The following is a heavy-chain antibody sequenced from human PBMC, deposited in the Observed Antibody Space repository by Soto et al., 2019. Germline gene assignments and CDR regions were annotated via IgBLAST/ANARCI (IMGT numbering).Heavy chain of an antibody. J-gene: IGHJ4*02. V-gene: IGHV3-15*01. CDR1: GFTFYNTW. Sequence: EVQLVESGGDLVKPGGSLRLSCTASGFTFYNTWMSWVRQAPGKGLEWVGRVKSKTDGGATDYNALVRGRFTISRDDSEXXLXXXXXXXXXXXXXXXXXXXXRXSGYDPQFDFWGQGTLVTVSS. D-gene: IGHD5-12*01. CDR2: VKSKTDGGAT. CDR3: XXXRXSGYDPQFDF.